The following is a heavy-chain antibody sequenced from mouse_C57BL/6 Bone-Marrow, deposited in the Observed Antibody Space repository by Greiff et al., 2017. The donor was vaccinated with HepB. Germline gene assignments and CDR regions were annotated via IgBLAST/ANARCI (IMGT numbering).Heavy chain of an antibody. J-gene: IGHJ4*01. CDR2: TFYSGIT. CDR1: GFSINSDCY. D-gene: IGHD1-1*01. V-gene: IGHV3-3*01. CDR3: ARGDYYGPFYAMDY. Sequence: EVKLVESGPSLVRPSQTLSLTCTVPGFSINSDCYWIWIRQFPGNKLEYIGYTFYSGITYYNPSLESRTYITRDTSKNQFSLKLSSVTTEDTATYYCARGDYYGPFYAMDYWGQGTSVTVSS.